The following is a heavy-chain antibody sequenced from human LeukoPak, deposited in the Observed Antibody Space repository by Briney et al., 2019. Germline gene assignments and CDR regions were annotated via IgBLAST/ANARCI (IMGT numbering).Heavy chain of an antibody. CDR2: INPTGGST. D-gene: IGHD3-3*01. Sequence: ASVKVSCKASGYTFSSHYMHWVRQAPGQGLEWMGIINPTGGSTSYAQNFQGRVTMTRDMSTSTAYMELRSLRSDDTAVYYCARGGTIFGVVIRRYYFDYWGQGTLVTVSS. CDR3: ARGGTIFGVVIRRYYFDY. V-gene: IGHV1-46*01. CDR1: GYTFSSHY. J-gene: IGHJ4*02.